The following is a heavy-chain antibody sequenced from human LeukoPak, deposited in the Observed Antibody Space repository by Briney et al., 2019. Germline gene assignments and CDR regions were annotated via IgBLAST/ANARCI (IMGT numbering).Heavy chain of an antibody. Sequence: ASETLSLTCTVSGGSISNYYWSWIRQPPGKGLEWIGYIYYSGSTNYNPSLESRVTISVDTSKNQFSLKLSSVTAADTAVYYCARAVHFYSNYNYYYYYYMDVWGKGTTVTVSS. CDR2: IYYSGST. J-gene: IGHJ6*03. CDR3: ARAVHFYSNYNYYYYYYMDV. D-gene: IGHD4-11*01. V-gene: IGHV4-59*01. CDR1: GGSISNYY.